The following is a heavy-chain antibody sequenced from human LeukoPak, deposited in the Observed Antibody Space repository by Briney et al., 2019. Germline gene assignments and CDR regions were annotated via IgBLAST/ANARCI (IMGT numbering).Heavy chain of an antibody. CDR1: GYTFADYV. D-gene: IGHD1-26*01. V-gene: IGHV1-2*06. CDR2: INANSGGT. CDR3: ARDVSSTPNWEFDY. Sequence: GASVKVSCKTSGYTFADYVIHWVRQAPGQGLEWMGRINANSGGTEYQQKFQGRVTMTRDTSISTAYVEVNWLISDDTAIYYCARDVSSTPNWEFDYWGQGTQVTVSS. J-gene: IGHJ4*02.